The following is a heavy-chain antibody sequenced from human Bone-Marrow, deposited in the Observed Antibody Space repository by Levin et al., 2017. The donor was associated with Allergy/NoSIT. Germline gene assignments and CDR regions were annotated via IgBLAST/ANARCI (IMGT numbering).Heavy chain of an antibody. CDR3: VRDQQWLGLDY. CDR2: IKEDGSER. D-gene: IGHD6-19*01. CDR1: GFTFSTYW. V-gene: IGHV3-7*04. Sequence: GGSLRLSCAASGFTFSTYWMTWVRQAPGKGLEWVANIKEDGSERYYVDSLKGRFTISRDNAKNSLYLQMNTLRVEDTAIYYCVRDQQWLGLDYWGQGILVTVSS. J-gene: IGHJ4*02.